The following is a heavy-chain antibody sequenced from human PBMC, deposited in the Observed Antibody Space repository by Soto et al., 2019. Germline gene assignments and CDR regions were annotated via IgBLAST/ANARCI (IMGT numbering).Heavy chain of an antibody. CDR2: IYYSGST. J-gene: IGHJ4*02. D-gene: IGHD1-26*01. CDR1: GGSISSGGYY. CDR3: ATVSVGAYID. V-gene: IGHV4-31*03. Sequence: TLSLPFTVSGGSISSGGYYWSFIRQHPGKGLEWIGYIYYSGSTYYNPSLKSRVTISVDTSKNQFSLKLSSVTAADTAVYYCATVSVGAYIDWGQGTLVTVSS.